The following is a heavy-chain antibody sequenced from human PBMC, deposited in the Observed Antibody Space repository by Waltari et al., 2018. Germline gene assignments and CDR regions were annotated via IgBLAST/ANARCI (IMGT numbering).Heavy chain of an antibody. J-gene: IGHJ6*03. V-gene: IGHV1-2*02. CDR3: ARNGDAAARPLYYYYMDV. CDR1: GYTFTGYY. CDR2: CSPNSGGR. Sequence: QVQLVQSGAEVKKPGASVKVSCKASGYTFTGYYMHWVRQAPGQGLEWMGWCSPNSGGRNYAQKFQGRDSRARNTSNSTAYMELSRLRSDDTAVYYCARNGDAAARPLYYYYMDVWGKGTTVTVSS. D-gene: IGHD6-6*01.